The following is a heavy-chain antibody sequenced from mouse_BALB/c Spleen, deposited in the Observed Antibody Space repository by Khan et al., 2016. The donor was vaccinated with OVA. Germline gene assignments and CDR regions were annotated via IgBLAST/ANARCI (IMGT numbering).Heavy chain of an antibody. CDR2: INPRSGST. CDR3: ARRTTGYAVDY. CDR1: GYSFTSHT. Sequence: VQLQQSGAELARPGASVKMSCKASGYSFTSHTMHWVKQRPGQGLEWIGYINPRSGSTNYNQQFNDKATLTADKSSSTAYMQLSSLTSEDSAVYYCARRTTGYAVDYGGQGTSVTVSS. J-gene: IGHJ4*01. V-gene: IGHV1-4*01. D-gene: IGHD2-14*01.